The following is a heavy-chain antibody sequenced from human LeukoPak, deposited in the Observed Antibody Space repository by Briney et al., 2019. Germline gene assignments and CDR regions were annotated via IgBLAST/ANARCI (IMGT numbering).Heavy chain of an antibody. CDR1: EYRLTRKW. J-gene: IGHJ4*02. Sequence: NPCKNTEYRLTRKWIGSLRPPHRKSQKWMGIIYPGDSDTRYSPSFRGQVTISADKSISTAYLQWSSLKASDTAMYYCARPTYSSIWWDFDYWGQGTLVTVSS. CDR3: ARPTYSSIWWDFDY. CDR2: IYPGDSDT. D-gene: IGHD6-13*01. V-gene: IGHV5-51*01.